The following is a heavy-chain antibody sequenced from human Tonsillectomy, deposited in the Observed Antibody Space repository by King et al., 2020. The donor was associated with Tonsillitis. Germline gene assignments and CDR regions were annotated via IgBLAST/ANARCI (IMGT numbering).Heavy chain of an antibody. CDR2: ISWNSGSI. Sequence: VQLVESGGGLVQPGRSLRLSCAASGFTFDDYAMHWVRQAPGKGLEWVSGISWNSGSIGYADSVKGRFTISRDNAKNSLYLQMNSLRAEDTALYYCAKDRESGRLNNYYYGMDVWGQGTTVTVSS. CDR3: AKDRESGRLNNYYYGMDV. D-gene: IGHD3-10*01. V-gene: IGHV3-9*01. J-gene: IGHJ6*02. CDR1: GFTFDDYA.